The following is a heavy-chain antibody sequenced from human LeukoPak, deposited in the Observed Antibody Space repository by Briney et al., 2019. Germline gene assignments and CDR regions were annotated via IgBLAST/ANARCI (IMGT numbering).Heavy chain of an antibody. Sequence: GASVKVSCKASGYTFTSYYMHWVRQAPGQGLEWMGIINPSGGSTTYAQKFQGRVTMTRDTSTSTVYMELSSLTSEDTAVYYCARGLGSGTYYGAWGQGTLVTVSS. D-gene: IGHD3-10*01. CDR2: INPSGGST. V-gene: IGHV1-46*01. CDR1: GYTFTSYY. CDR3: ARGLGSGTYYGA. J-gene: IGHJ5*02.